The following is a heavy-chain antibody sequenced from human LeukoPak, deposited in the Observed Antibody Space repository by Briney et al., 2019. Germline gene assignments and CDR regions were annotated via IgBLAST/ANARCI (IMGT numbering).Heavy chain of an antibody. Sequence: SETLSLTCTVSGGSISSGGYYWSWIRQHPGKGLEWIGYIYYSGSTYYNPSLKSRVTISVDTSKNQFSLKLSSVTAADTAVYYCARHLSPGLYDYVWGSYRYEGDYFDYWGQGTLVTVSS. D-gene: IGHD3-16*02. CDR3: ARHLSPGLYDYVWGSYRYEGDYFDY. CDR2: IYYSGST. J-gene: IGHJ4*02. V-gene: IGHV4-31*03. CDR1: GGSISSGGYY.